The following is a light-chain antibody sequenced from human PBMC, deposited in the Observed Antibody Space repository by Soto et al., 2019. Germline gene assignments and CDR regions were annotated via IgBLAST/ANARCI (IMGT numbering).Light chain of an antibody. V-gene: IGKV3-11*01. CDR1: QSVTNY. J-gene: IGKJ1*01. CDR2: DAS. CDR3: QQRLNWPPG. Sequence: EIVLTQSPYTLSLSPGERATLSCRASQSVTNYIDCYQQRPGQAPRLLIYDASNRASGVPARFSGSGSGTDFTLTISDLEPADFGLYYCQQRLNWPPGFGQGTKVDIK.